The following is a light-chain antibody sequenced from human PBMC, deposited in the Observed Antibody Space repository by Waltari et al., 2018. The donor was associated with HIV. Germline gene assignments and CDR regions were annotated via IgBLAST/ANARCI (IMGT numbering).Light chain of an antibody. CDR1: TGSNN. V-gene: IGLV1-47*01. Sequence: QSVLTQPPSASGTPGQRVTISCSGSTGSNNVYSYQQFAGTAPKLLIFRNNQRPSGVPDRFSGSKSGTSASRAISGLRSEDEADYYCAAWDDSLSGPVIFGGGTKLTVL. CDR3: AAWDDSLSGPVI. CDR2: RNN. J-gene: IGLJ2*01.